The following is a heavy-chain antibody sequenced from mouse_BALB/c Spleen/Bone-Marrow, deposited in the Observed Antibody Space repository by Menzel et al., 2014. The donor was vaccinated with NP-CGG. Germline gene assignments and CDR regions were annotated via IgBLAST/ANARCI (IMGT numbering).Heavy chain of an antibody. CDR1: GYTFTSYW. CDR2: IDPSDSET. D-gene: IGHD1-2*01. J-gene: IGHJ3*01. Sequence: QVQLQQSGAELVKPGAPVKLSCKASGYTFTSYWMNWVKQRPGRGLEWIGRIDPSDSETHYNQKFKDKATLTVDKSSSTAYIQLSSLTSEDSAVYYCARRGYGYGFAYWGQGLWSLSLQ. CDR3: ARRGYGYGFAY. V-gene: IGHV1-69*02.